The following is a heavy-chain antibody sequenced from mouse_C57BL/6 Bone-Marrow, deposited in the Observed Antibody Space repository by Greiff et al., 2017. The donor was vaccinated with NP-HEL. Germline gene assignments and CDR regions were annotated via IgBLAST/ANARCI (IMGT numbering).Heavy chain of an antibody. Sequence: QVQLQQSGAELARPGASVKLSCKASGYTFTSYGISWVKQRTGQGLEWIGEIYPRSGNTYYNEKFKGKATLTADKSSSTAYMELRSLTSEDSAVYFCARYYGSIYYAMDYWGQGTSVTVSP. CDR3: ARYYGSIYYAMDY. V-gene: IGHV1-81*01. D-gene: IGHD1-1*01. CDR2: IYPRSGNT. CDR1: GYTFTSYG. J-gene: IGHJ4*01.